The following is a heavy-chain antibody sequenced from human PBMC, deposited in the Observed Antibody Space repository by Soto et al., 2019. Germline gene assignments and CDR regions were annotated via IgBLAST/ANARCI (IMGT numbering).Heavy chain of an antibody. J-gene: IGHJ6*02. CDR2: ISGSGGST. D-gene: IGHD2-2*01. Sequence: GGSLRLSCAASGFTFSSYAMSWVRQAPGKGLEWVSAISGSGGSTYYADSVKGRFTISRDNSKNTLYLKMNSLRAEDTAVYYCAKVYCSSTSCSWGYYYSGMDVWGQGTTVTVSS. CDR3: AKVYCSSTSCSWGYYYSGMDV. CDR1: GFTFSSYA. V-gene: IGHV3-23*01.